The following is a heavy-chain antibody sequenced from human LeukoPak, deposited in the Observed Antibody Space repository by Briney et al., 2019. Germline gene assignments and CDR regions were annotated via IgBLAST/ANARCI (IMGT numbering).Heavy chain of an antibody. Sequence: GGSLRLSCAASGFTFSSYAMTWVRQAPGKGLEWVSVISGSGGTTYYADSVKGRFTISRDNSKNTLFVQMNSLRAEDTAVYYCAKESPEFDYWGQGTLVTVSS. V-gene: IGHV3-23*01. CDR1: GFTFSSYA. J-gene: IGHJ4*02. CDR2: ISGSGGTT. CDR3: AKESPEFDY. D-gene: IGHD1-14*01.